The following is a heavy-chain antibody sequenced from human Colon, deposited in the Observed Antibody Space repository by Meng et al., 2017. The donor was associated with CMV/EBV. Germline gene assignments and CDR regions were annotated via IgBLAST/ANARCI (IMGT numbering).Heavy chain of an antibody. V-gene: IGHV2-5*02. CDR2: IYWDDDN. CDR1: GFSLRTTEVG. D-gene: IGHD6-19*01. Sequence: QITLKASGPTLVNPTQTLTLTCTFSGFSLRTTEVGVHWIRQPPGKALEWLALIYWDDDNQFRPSLKNRITITKDTSKNQVVLTMTNMDPVDTATYYCAHGRGWLTDYWGQGTLVTVSS. CDR3: AHGRGWLTDY. J-gene: IGHJ4*02.